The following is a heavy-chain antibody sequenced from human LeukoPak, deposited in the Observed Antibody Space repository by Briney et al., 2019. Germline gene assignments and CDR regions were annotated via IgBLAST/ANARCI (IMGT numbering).Heavy chain of an antibody. Sequence: GGSLRLPCAASGFTFTNYWMHWVRQAPGMGLVWVSRLPPDELGIIYADSVKGRFTVSRDNAKNTVYLQMNNLRVDDTAMYYCVGTIASRGSEYWGQGALVTVSS. V-gene: IGHV3-74*01. CDR3: VGTIASRGSEY. J-gene: IGHJ4*02. CDR2: LPPDELGI. D-gene: IGHD6-6*01. CDR1: GFTFTNYW.